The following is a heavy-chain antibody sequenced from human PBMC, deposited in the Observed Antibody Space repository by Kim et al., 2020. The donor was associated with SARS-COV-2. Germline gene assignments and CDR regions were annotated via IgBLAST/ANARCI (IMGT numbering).Heavy chain of an antibody. J-gene: IGHJ4*02. CDR2: ISGSGGSK. CDR1: GFTFSSYA. CDR3: TKDRAWGYDFRVLDY. D-gene: IGHD5-12*01. V-gene: IGHV3-23*01. Sequence: GGSLRLSCAASGFTFSSYAMSWVRQAPGKGLEWVSDISGSGGSKYYADSGKGRFTISRDTSKNTLYLQMNSLRADDTVVYYCTKDRAWGYDFRVLDYWGQRALVAVSS.